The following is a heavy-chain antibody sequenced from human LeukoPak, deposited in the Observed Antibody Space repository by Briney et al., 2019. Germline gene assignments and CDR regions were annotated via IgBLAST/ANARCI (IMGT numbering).Heavy chain of an antibody. V-gene: IGHV4-34*01. CDR2: INHGGST. D-gene: IGHD2-15*01. Sequence: SETLSLTCAVYGGSFSGYYWTWIRQPPGKGLEWIGEINHGGSTNYNPSLKSRVTVSVDTSKNQFSRKLRSVTAADTAVYYCARGLMVVAAKSSGFYYMDVWGKGTTVTVSS. CDR1: GGSFSGYY. J-gene: IGHJ6*03. CDR3: ARGLMVVAAKSSGFYYMDV.